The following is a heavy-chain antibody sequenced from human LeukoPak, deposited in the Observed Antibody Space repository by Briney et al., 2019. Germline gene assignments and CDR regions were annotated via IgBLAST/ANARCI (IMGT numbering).Heavy chain of an antibody. J-gene: IGHJ6*02. D-gene: IGHD3-10*01. V-gene: IGHV4-39*07. CDR3: ARDSILLWFGELSSGMDV. CDR2: IYYSGST. Sequence: TSETLSLTCTVSGGSISSSNYYWGWIRQPPGKGLEWIGSIYYSGSTYYNLSLMSRVTISVDTSKNQFSLKLSSVTAADTAVYYCARDSILLWFGELSSGMDVWGQGTTVTVSS. CDR1: GGSISSSNYY.